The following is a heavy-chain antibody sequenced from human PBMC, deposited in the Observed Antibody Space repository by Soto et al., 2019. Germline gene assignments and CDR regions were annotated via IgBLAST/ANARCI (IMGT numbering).Heavy chain of an antibody. CDR1: GFTFSNAW. V-gene: IGHV3-15*01. Sequence: GGSLRLSCAASGFTFSNAWMSWVRQAPGKGLEWVGRIKSKTDGGTTDYAAPVKGRFTISRDDSKNTLYLQMNSLKTEDTAVYYCTTDPYDILTGYRRWDYWGQGTLVTVSS. D-gene: IGHD3-9*01. J-gene: IGHJ4*02. CDR2: IKSKTDGGTT. CDR3: TTDPYDILTGYRRWDY.